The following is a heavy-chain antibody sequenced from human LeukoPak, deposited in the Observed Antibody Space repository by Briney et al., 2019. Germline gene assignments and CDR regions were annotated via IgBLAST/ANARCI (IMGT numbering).Heavy chain of an antibody. V-gene: IGHV4-31*03. CDR3: ARGAMGESGFDY. CDR1: GDSIGSGFYY. CDR2: ILYTGSS. D-gene: IGHD3-10*01. Sequence: SETLSLTRNVSGDSIGSGFYYWSWIRQHPGKGLEWIGYILYTGSSYYNPSLKSRLTMSIDTPKNQFSLNLRSVTAADTALYYCARGAMGESGFDYWGQGTLVTVSS. J-gene: IGHJ4*02.